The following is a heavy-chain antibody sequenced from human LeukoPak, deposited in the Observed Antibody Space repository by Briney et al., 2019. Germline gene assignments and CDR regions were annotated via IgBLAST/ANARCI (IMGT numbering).Heavy chain of an antibody. CDR3: ARDFGAGSYRYGMDV. CDR2: INYSGQT. D-gene: IGHD3-10*01. CDR1: GDSITSDGYF. V-gene: IGHV4-39*02. J-gene: IGHJ6*02. Sequence: SETLSLTCSVSGDSITSDGYFWGWIRQPPGKGLEWIAIINYSGQTFYNPSLLSRVTTSVDTSKNQFSLRLTSVTAADTAVYYCARDFGAGSYRYGMDVWGQGTTVTVSS.